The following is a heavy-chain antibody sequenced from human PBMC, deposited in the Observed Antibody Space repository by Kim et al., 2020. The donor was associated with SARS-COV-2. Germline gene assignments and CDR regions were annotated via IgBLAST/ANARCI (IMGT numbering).Heavy chain of an antibody. Sequence: SETLSLTCTVSGDSIRSYYLSWIRQPPGKGLEWIGYIYYSGSTSYNPSLKSRVTISVDTSKNQFSLKLSSVTAADTAVYYCARDLHRSSSSWSHFNWFDPWGQGTLVTVSS. D-gene: IGHD6-13*01. CDR1: GDSIRSYY. J-gene: IGHJ5*02. CDR2: IYYSGST. V-gene: IGHV4-59*01. CDR3: ARDLHRSSSSWSHFNWFDP.